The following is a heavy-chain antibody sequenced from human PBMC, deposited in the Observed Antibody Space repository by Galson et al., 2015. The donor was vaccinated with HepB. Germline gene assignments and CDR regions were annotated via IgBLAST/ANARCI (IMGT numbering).Heavy chain of an antibody. CDR3: AKPSTVTTETGFDF. CDR2: ISTSSKTT. D-gene: IGHD3-9*01. CDR1: EFTFGTYY. J-gene: IGHJ4*02. Sequence: SLRLSCAASEFTFGTYYMNWVRQAPGKGLEWVSSISTSSKTTFYADSVKGRFTISRDNSKNSLSLQMNTLRVEDTAVYYCAKPSTVTTETGFDFWGQGTVVTVSS. V-gene: IGHV3-48*01.